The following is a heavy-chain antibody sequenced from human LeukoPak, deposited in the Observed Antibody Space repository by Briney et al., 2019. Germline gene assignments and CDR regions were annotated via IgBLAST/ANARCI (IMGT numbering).Heavy chain of an antibody. V-gene: IGHV3-21*01. CDR2: ISSSGSYI. CDR3: ARDDTLLWFGELFFYYFDY. J-gene: IGHJ4*02. Sequence: GGSLRLSCAGSGFSFSGYSMNWVRQAPRKGLEWVSSISSSGSYIRYADSVKGRFTISRDNAKNSLYLQMNSLRAEDTAVYYCARDDTLLWFGELFFYYFDYWGQGTLVTVSS. CDR1: GFSFSGYS. D-gene: IGHD3-10*01.